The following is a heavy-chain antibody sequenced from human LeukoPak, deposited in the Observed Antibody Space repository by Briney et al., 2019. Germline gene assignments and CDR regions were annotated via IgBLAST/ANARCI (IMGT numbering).Heavy chain of an antibody. CDR1: GGSISSSNW. Sequence: SETLSLTCAVSGGSISSSNWWSWVRQPPGKGLEWIGEIYHSGSTNYNPSLKSRVTISVDKSKNQFSLKLSSVTAADTAVYYCAREGRRYSSSWYDYWGQGTLVTVSS. V-gene: IGHV4-4*02. CDR2: IYHSGST. D-gene: IGHD6-13*01. J-gene: IGHJ4*02. CDR3: AREGRRYSSSWYDY.